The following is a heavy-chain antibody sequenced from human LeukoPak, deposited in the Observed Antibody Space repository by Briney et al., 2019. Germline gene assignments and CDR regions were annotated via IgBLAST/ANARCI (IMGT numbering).Heavy chain of an antibody. CDR1: GFTFTTAW. V-gene: IGHV3-15*01. Sequence: PGGSLRLSCAASGFTFTTAWMTWVRQTPGKGLEWVGRILSKAGGETTDYAAPVKGTFTISRDDSKSLVFLQMNSLKTEDTAVYYCTVHLTASSLGYWGQGTLVTVSS. D-gene: IGHD2-21*02. CDR2: ILSKAGGETT. J-gene: IGHJ4*02. CDR3: TVHLTASSLGY.